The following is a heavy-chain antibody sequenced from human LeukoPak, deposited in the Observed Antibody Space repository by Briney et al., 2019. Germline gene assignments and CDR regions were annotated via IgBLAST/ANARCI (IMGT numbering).Heavy chain of an antibody. D-gene: IGHD3-16*02. J-gene: IGHJ6*02. V-gene: IGHV4-61*01. CDR1: GSSVSSGTYY. CDR3: ARGAVVNGLDV. CDR2: IYYSGTT. Sequence: SETLSLTCTVSGSSVSSGTYYWSWIRQPPGTRLEWIGYIYYSGTTNYNPSFKSRVTMSVDTSKNQFSLKLSSVTAADTAVYYCARGAVVNGLDVWGQGTTVTVSS.